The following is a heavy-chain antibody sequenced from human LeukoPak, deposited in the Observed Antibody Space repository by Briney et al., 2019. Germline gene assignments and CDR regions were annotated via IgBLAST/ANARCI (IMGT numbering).Heavy chain of an antibody. CDR2: IDPSDSYT. D-gene: IGHD6-13*01. Sequence: GESLKISCKGSGYSFTSYWISWVRQMPGEGLEWMGRIDPSDSYTNYSPSFQGHVTISADKSISTAYLQWSSLKASDTAMYYCARQGIAAAPKDYYYYGMDVWGQGTTVTVSS. V-gene: IGHV5-10-1*01. CDR3: ARQGIAAAPKDYYYYGMDV. J-gene: IGHJ6*02. CDR1: GYSFTSYW.